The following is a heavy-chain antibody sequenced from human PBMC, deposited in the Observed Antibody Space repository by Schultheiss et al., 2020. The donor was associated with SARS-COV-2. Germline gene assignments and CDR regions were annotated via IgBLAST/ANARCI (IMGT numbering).Heavy chain of an antibody. CDR1: GFTFSSYS. V-gene: IGHV3-21*01. Sequence: GGSLRLSCAASGFTFSSYSMHWVRQAPGKGLEWVSSISSSSSYIYYADSVKGRFTISRDNAKNSLYLQMNSLRAEDTAVYYCARVDIVATSGLYYYGMDVWGQGTTVTVSS. CDR2: ISSSSSYI. CDR3: ARVDIVATSGLYYYGMDV. J-gene: IGHJ6*02. D-gene: IGHD5-12*01.